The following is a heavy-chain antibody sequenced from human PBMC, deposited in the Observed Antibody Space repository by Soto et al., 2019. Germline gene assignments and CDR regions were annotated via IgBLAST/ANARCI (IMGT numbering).Heavy chain of an antibody. J-gene: IGHJ4*02. CDR2: MQPSSGRT. V-gene: IGHV1-8*01. Sequence: QVQLVQSGAEVREPGASVKVSCKASGYSFTSLDINWVRQTTGQGLEWMGWMQPSSGRTGYAQKFQGRVNMTRDTSINTADMELSSLTSDDTAFYYCARGVTAGVDYWGQGTLVTVSS. CDR3: ARGVTAGVDY. CDR1: GYSFTSLD. D-gene: IGHD1-26*01.